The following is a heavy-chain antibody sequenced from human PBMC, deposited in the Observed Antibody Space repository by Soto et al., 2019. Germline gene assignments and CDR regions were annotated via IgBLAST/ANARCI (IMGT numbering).Heavy chain of an antibody. CDR3: ARDGAVAGGINFDY. CDR1: RYTFSTYA. CDR2: INAGNGNT. J-gene: IGHJ4*02. D-gene: IGHD6-19*01. V-gene: IGHV1-3*01. Sequence: RASVKVSCKASRYTFSTYAIHWVRQAPGQSLEWMGWINAGNGNTKYSQKFQGRVTITRDTSANTAYMELSSLRSEDTAVYYCARDGAVAGGINFDYWGQGNLVTVSS.